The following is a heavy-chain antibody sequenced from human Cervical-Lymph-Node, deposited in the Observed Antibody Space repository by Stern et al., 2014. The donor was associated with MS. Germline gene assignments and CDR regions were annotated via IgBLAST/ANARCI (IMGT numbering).Heavy chain of an antibody. D-gene: IGHD6-13*01. V-gene: IGHV5-51*01. J-gene: IGHJ4*02. CDR3: ARLRASGAAASSGFAY. CDR2: IYPGDSDP. Sequence: MQLVQYGAEVKKPGESLKISCKGSGYNFTTYWIDWVRQMPGKGLEWMGIIYPGDSDPRSSPAFEGQVPISVDKPISPAYLQGSSLKASDTAMYYCARLRASGAAASSGFAYWGQGTLVTVSS. CDR1: GYNFTTYW.